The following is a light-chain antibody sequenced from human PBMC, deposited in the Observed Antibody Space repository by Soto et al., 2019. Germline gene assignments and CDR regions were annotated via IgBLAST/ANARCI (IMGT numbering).Light chain of an antibody. J-gene: IGLJ2*01. V-gene: IGLV1-44*01. Sequence: QSVLTQPPSASGTPGQRVTISWSGSSSNIGSNTVSWYQQAPGTAPKFLIYSNSQRPSGVPDRFSGYKSGTSASLTISGLQSEDEADYYCATWDDSLSGRGVVFGGGTKLTVL. CDR1: SSNIGSNT. CDR3: ATWDDSLSGRGVV. CDR2: SNS.